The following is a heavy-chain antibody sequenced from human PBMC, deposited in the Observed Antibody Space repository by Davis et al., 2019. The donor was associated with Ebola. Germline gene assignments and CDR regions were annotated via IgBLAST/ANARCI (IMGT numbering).Heavy chain of an antibody. V-gene: IGHV1-3*01. J-gene: IGHJ4*02. CDR3: ARDRGGDYSFDY. CDR1: GGTFTNYA. CDR2: INAGNGNT. D-gene: IGHD3-10*01. Sequence: AASVTVSCQTPGGTFTNYAVNWVRQVPGQRLEWMGWINAGNGNTKYSQKFQGRVTITRDTSASTAYMELSSLRSEDTSVYYCARDRGGDYSFDYWGQGTLVTVSS.